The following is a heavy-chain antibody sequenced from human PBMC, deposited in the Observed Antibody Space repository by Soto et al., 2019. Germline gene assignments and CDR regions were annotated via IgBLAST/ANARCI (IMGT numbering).Heavy chain of an antibody. CDR1: GASISSNSHY. CDR3: ARQGADPSNWSGGGFFDF. D-gene: IGHD6-13*01. Sequence: NPSETLSLTCSVSGASISSNSHYWGWIRQPPGKGLERVGSIHYSGSTYYNPSVKSRITVSVDTSKNQFSLKLSSVTAADAAVYYCARQGADPSNWSGGGFFDFWGQGTTVTVSS. CDR2: IHYSGST. V-gene: IGHV4-39*01. J-gene: IGHJ4*03.